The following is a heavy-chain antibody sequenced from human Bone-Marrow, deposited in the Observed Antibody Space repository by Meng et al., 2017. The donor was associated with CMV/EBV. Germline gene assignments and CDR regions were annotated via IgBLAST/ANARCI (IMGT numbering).Heavy chain of an antibody. CDR2: MNPNSGNT. CDR1: GYTFTSYD. V-gene: IGHV1-8*03. J-gene: IGHJ6*02. D-gene: IGHD1-1*01. Sequence: SVKVSCKASGYTFTSYDINWVRQATGQGLEWMGWMNPNSGNTGYAQKFQGRVTITRNTSISTAYMELSSLRSEDTAVYYCARVPELTLSMDVWGQGTTVTVSS. CDR3: ARVPELTLSMDV.